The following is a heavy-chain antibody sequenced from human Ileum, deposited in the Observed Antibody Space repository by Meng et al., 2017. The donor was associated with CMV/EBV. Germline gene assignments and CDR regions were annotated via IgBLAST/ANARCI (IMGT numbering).Heavy chain of an antibody. Sequence: SCAASGFTFRNYAMHWVRQAPGKGLEWVALISYDGSIEYYADSVKGRFTVSRDNSRDTLYLQMNSLRAEDTALYYCAKERRGYYSESWGQGTLVTVSS. V-gene: IGHV3-30*18. J-gene: IGHJ5*02. CDR1: GFTFRNYA. CDR3: AKERRGYYSES. D-gene: IGHD1-26*01. CDR2: ISYDGSIE.